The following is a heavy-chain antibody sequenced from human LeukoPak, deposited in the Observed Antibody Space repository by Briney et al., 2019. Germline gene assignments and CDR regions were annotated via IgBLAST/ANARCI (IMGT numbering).Heavy chain of an antibody. J-gene: IGHJ4*02. V-gene: IGHV1-18*04. CDR2: ISAYNGNT. Sequence: ASVKVSCKASGYTFTDYYIHWVRQAPGQGLEWMGWISAYNGNTNYAQKLQGRVTMTTDTSTSTAYMELRSLRSDDTAVYYCARDPINCGGDCPLGYWGQGTLVTVSS. CDR1: GYTFTDYY. D-gene: IGHD2-21*02. CDR3: ARDPINCGGDCPLGY.